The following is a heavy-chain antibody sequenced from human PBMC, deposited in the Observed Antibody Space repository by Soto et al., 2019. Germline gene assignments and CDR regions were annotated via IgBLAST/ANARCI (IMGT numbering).Heavy chain of an antibody. Sequence: GGXXXXSXXXSXXTFGGRDMXWVRQAAGKGVEWVSGISNGGDRTYYADSVKGRVTISRDNSKNTLFLQMNSLRAEDTAVYYCAIFSPRYNGWFFFAFCGQGLLVTVSS. CDR3: AIFSPRYNGWFFFAF. J-gene: IGHJ4*02. CDR1: XXTFGGRD. CDR2: ISNGGDRT. V-gene: IGHV3-23*01. D-gene: IGHD6-19*01.